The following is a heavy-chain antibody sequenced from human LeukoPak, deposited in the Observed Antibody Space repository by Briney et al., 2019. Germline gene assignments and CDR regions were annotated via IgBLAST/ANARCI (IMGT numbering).Heavy chain of an antibody. V-gene: IGHV3-23*01. D-gene: IGHD3-10*01. CDR2: ISDSGDRA. CDR3: AKRGVVIRVILVGFHKEAYYFDS. J-gene: IGHJ4*01. Sequence: GGSLRLSCAASGFTFSSDSMNWVRQAPGKGLEWVGGISDSGDRANYADSVKGRFTISRENSKNTLYLEMNSLRVEDTAVYFCAKRGVVIRVILVGFHKEAYYFDSWGQGALVTVSS. CDR1: GFTFSSDS.